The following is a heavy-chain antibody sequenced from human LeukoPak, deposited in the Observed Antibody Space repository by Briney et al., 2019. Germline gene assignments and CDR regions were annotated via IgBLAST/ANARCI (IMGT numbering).Heavy chain of an antibody. J-gene: IGHJ4*02. CDR2: ISDSGGST. V-gene: IGHV3-23*01. CDR3: ASRQGLGWHYVN. D-gene: IGHD3-10*02. Sequence: QPGGSLRPSCVDSGFTFSSYAMSWVRQVPGKGLEWVSGISDSGGSTYYADSVKGRFTISRDNSKNTLYLQMNSLRAEDTAVYYCASRQGLGWHYVNWGQGTLVTVSS. CDR1: GFTFSSYA.